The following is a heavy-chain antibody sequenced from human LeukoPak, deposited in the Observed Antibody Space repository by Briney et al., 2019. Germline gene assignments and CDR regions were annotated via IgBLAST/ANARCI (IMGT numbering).Heavy chain of an antibody. J-gene: IGHJ4*02. CDR1: GFTFSSYW. V-gene: IGHV3-74*01. CDR2: INSDGSIT. D-gene: IGHD5-18*01. CDR3: ARDSDTAMGPFDY. Sequence: GGSLRLSCAASGFTFSSYWMHWVRQAPGKGLVWVSRINSDGSITTYADSVRGRFTISRDNAKSTLYLQMNSLRAEDTAVYYCARDSDTAMGPFDYWGQGTLVTVSS.